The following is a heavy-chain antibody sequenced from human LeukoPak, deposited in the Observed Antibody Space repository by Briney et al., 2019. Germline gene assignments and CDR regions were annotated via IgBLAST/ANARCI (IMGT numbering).Heavy chain of an antibody. CDR3: ARQYSDILTGYHRGELYWYFDL. J-gene: IGHJ2*01. V-gene: IGHV4-61*02. CDR2: IYSSGST. CDR1: GGSLSSGSYY. D-gene: IGHD3-9*01. Sequence: SETLSLTCTVSGGSLSSGSYYWSWIRQPAGKGLEWIGRIYSSGSTNYNPSLKSRVTISLDTSKNQFSLKLSSVTAADTDVYYCARQYSDILTGYHRGELYWYFDLWGRGTLVTVSS.